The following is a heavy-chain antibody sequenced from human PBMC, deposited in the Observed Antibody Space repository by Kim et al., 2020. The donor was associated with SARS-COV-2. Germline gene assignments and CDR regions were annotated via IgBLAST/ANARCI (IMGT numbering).Heavy chain of an antibody. CDR3: ARTWSYYFHFDY. V-gene: IGHV1-3*01. J-gene: IGHJ4*02. D-gene: IGHD1-26*01. Sequence: YAKKIKGRVTITRDTSASTAYMELSSLRSEDTAVDYCARTWSYYFHFDYWCQGTLVNVSS.